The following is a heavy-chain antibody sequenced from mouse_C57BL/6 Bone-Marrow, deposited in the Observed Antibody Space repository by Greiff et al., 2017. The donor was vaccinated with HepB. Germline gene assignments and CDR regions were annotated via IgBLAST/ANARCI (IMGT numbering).Heavy chain of an antibody. CDR3: AICYGSSYGPLAY. Sequence: QVQLQQPGAELVMPGASVKLSCKASGYTFTSYWMHWVKQRPGQGLEWIGEIDPSDSYTNYNQKFKGKSTLTVDKSSSTAYMQLSSLTSEDSAVYYCAICYGSSYGPLAYWGQGTLVTVSA. D-gene: IGHD1-1*01. CDR2: IDPSDSYT. V-gene: IGHV1-69*01. CDR1: GYTFTSYW. J-gene: IGHJ3*01.